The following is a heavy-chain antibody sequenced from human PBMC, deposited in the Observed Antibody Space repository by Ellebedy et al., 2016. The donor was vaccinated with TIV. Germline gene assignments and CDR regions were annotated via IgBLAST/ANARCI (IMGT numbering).Heavy chain of an antibody. Sequence: MPSETLSLTCTVSGGSINGYYWNRVRRSPGKGLEWIGYIYYSGGTRYNPSLTSRVTISVDTSKNQFSLKLSSVTAADTAVYYCTREFPAAGHFDYWGQGALVTVSS. J-gene: IGHJ4*02. CDR1: GGSINGYY. V-gene: IGHV4-59*01. CDR2: IYYSGGT. CDR3: TREFPAAGHFDY. D-gene: IGHD6-13*01.